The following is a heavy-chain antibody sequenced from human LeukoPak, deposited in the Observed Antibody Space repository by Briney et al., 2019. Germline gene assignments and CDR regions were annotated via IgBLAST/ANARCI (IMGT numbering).Heavy chain of an antibody. D-gene: IGHD6-13*01. Sequence: PGRSLRLSCAASGFTFSSYGMHWVRQAPGRGLEWVAVIWYDGSNKYYADSVKGRFTISRDNSKNTLYLQMNSLRAEDTAVYYCAGEVAAGLDYYYGMDVWGKGTTVTVSS. CDR1: GFTFSSYG. J-gene: IGHJ6*04. CDR2: IWYDGSNK. V-gene: IGHV3-33*01. CDR3: AGEVAAGLDYYYGMDV.